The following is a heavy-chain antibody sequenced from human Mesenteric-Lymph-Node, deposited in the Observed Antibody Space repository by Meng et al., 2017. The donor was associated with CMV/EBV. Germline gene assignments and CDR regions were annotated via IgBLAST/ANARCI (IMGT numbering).Heavy chain of an antibody. CDR2: ISYDGSNK. D-gene: IGHD3-22*01. V-gene: IGHV3-30*04. Sequence: GGSLRLSCAASGFTFSCYAMHWVRQAPGKGLEWVAVISYDGSNKYYADSVKGRFTISRDNSKNTLYLQMNSLRAEDTAVYHCARDHPHSSGYYFRLSHFFDYWGQGTVVTVSS. CDR3: ARDHPHSSGYYFRLSHFFDY. J-gene: IGHJ4*02. CDR1: GFTFSCYA.